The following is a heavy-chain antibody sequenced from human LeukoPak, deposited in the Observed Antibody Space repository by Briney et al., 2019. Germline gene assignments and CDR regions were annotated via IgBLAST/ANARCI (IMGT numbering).Heavy chain of an antibody. CDR3: ARDRGRSIAARPFWFDP. D-gene: IGHD6-6*01. Sequence: SVKVSCKASGGTFSSYAISWVRQAPGQGLEWMGGIIPIFGTANYAQKLQGRVTITTDESTSTAYMELSSLRSEDMAVYYCARDRGRSIAARPFWFDPWGQGTLVTVSS. CDR2: IIPIFGTA. V-gene: IGHV1-69*05. CDR1: GGTFSSYA. J-gene: IGHJ5*02.